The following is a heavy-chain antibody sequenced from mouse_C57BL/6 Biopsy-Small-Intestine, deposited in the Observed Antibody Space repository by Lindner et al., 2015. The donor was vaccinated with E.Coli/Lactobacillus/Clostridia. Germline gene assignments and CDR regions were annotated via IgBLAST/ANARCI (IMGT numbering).Heavy chain of an antibody. D-gene: IGHD1-1*01. V-gene: IGHV1-85*01. CDR2: IYPRDGST. CDR3: ARKGVITTVVAPAWYFDV. CDR1: GYTFTSYD. Sequence: VQLQESGPELVKPGASVKLSCKASGYTFTSYDINWVKERPGQGLEWIGWIYPRDGSTNYNERFKGKATLTVDISSNTAYMDLHSLTAEDSAVFFCARKGVITTVVAPAWYFDVWGTGTTVTVSS. J-gene: IGHJ1*03.